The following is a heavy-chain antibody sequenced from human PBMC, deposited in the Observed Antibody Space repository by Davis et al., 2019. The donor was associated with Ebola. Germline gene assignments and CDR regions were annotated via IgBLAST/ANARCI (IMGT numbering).Heavy chain of an antibody. J-gene: IGHJ4*02. CDR2: ISSGATST. Sequence: GESLKISCAASGFTFSSYAMSWVRQPPGEGLEWVSIISSGATSTYYADSVKGRFTISRDNSKNTLYLQMNSLRAEDTAVYYCARVEVLDYWGQGTQVTVSS. CDR1: GFTFSSYA. V-gene: IGHV3-23*01. CDR3: ARVEVLDY.